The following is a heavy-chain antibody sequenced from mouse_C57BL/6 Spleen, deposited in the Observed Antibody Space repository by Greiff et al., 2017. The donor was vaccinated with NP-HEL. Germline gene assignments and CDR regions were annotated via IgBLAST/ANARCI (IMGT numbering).Heavy chain of an antibody. J-gene: IGHJ4*01. CDR3: ARYLTGYAMDY. D-gene: IGHD4-1*01. CDR1: GFTFTDYY. CDR2: IRNKANGYTT. Sequence: EVKLMESGGGLVQPGGSLSLSCAASGFTFTDYYMSWVRQPPGKALEWLGFIRNKANGYTTEYSASVKGRFTISRDNSQSILYLQMNALRAEDSATYYCARYLTGYAMDYWGQGTSVTVSS. V-gene: IGHV7-3*01.